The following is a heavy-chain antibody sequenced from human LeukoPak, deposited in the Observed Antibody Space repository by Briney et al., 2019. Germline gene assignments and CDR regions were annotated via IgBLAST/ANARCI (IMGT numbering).Heavy chain of an antibody. CDR1: GGSISSGSYY. CDR3: ARGLKYYYGSGSSYFDY. D-gene: IGHD3-10*01. CDR2: IYTSGST. V-gene: IGHV4-61*02. J-gene: IGHJ4*02. Sequence: SQTLSLTCTVSGGSISSGSYYWSRIRQPAGKGLEWIGRIYTSGSTNYNPSLKSRVTISVDTSKNQFSLKLSSVTAADTAVYYCARGLKYYYGSGSSYFDYWGQGTLVTVSS.